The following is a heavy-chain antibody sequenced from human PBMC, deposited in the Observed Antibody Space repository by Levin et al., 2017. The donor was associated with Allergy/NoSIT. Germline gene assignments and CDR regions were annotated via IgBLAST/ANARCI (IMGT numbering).Heavy chain of an antibody. CDR2: ISFDGSNK. Sequence: GGSLRLSCTASGFPFSYYAMHWVRQAPGKRLEWVGVISFDGSNKYYADSVKGRFTISRDNSKNTLYVQMDSLRPEDTAVYYCARAGRSDSSGYAYQWGQGTLVTVSS. J-gene: IGHJ4*02. CDR3: ARAGRSDSSGYAYQ. D-gene: IGHD3-22*01. CDR1: GFPFSYYA. V-gene: IGHV3-30*04.